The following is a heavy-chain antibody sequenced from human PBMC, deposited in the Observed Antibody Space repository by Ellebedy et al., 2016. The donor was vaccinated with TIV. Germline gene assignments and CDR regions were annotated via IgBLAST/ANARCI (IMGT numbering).Heavy chain of an antibody. CDR3: ARWFGELLYVRWFDA. CDR1: GDSISGSSSY. Sequence: SETLSLTCTVSGDSISGSSSYWGWIRQSPQTGLEWIGSIYDTGSTFYNPSLKSRVTISVDTSKSQFSLRLTSVTAADTAVYYCARWFGELLYVRWFDAWGQGTLVTVSS. V-gene: IGHV4-39*01. CDR2: IYDTGST. J-gene: IGHJ5*02. D-gene: IGHD3-10*01.